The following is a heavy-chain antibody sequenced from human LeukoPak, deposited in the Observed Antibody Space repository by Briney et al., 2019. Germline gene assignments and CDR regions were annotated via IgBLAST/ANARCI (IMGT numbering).Heavy chain of an antibody. V-gene: IGHV4-61*02. CDR3: ARSKAHLSTSWYGTWFDP. CDR1: GASISGGSDY. D-gene: IGHD2-2*01. J-gene: IGHJ5*02. Sequence: PSETLSLTCSVSGASISGGSDYWIWIRQPAGKALEYIGRVHTSGNPNYNPSFESRVSISVDRSKNQFSLQLHSVTAADTAVYYCARSKAHLSTSWYGTWFDPWGQGTLVTVSS. CDR2: VHTSGNP.